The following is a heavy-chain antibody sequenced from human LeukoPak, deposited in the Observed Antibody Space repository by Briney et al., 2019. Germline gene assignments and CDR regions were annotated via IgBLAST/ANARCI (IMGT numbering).Heavy chain of an antibody. CDR3: ARSRGKMATTP. V-gene: IGHV4-59*01. CDR2: IYYSGST. Sequence: SETLSLTCTVSGGSISSYYWSWIRQPPGKGLEWIGYIYYSGSTNYNPSLKSRVTISVDTSKNQFSLKLSSVTAADTAVHYCARSRGKMATTPWGQGTLVTVSS. CDR1: GGSISSYY. J-gene: IGHJ5*02. D-gene: IGHD5-24*01.